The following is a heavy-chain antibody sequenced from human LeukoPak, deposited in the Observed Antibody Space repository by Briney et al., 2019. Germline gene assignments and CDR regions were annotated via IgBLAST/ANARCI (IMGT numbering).Heavy chain of an antibody. J-gene: IGHJ2*01. CDR1: GYTLTELS. CDR2: FDPEDGET. V-gene: IGHV1-24*01. Sequence: ASVKVSCKVSGYTLTELSMHWVRQAPGKGLEWMGGFDPEDGETIYAQKFQGRVTMTEDTSTDTAYMELSSLRSEDTAVYYCATDLAVAGNLDWYFDLWGRGTLVTVSS. D-gene: IGHD6-19*01. CDR3: ATDLAVAGNLDWYFDL.